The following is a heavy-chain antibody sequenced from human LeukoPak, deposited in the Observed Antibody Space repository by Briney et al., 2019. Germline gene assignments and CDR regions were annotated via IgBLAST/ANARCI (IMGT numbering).Heavy chain of an antibody. CDR3: ARWYYDFWSGYYTGIGWFDP. CDR2: IYYSGST. J-gene: IGHJ5*02. CDR1: GGSISSYY. V-gene: IGHV4-59*01. D-gene: IGHD3-3*01. Sequence: SETLSLTCTVPGGSISSYYWSWIRQPPGKGLEWIGYIYYSGSTNYNPSLKSRVTISVDTSKNQFSLKLSYVPAADTAVYYCARWYYDFWSGYYTGIGWFDPWGQGTLVTVSS.